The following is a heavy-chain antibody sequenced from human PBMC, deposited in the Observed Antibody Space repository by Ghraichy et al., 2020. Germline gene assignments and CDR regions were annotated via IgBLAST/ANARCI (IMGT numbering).Heavy chain of an antibody. CDR1: GASITSNH. CDR3: ARDLGLSL. V-gene: IGHV4-59*01. J-gene: IGHJ4*02. Sequence: SETLSLTCTVSGASITSNHWSWIRQPPGKGLEWIGNVYYDGSATTNPALKSRVTISMDTSNNQYSLMLRSVTAADTAIYYCARDLGLSLWGQGTLVTVSS. CDR2: VYYDGSA.